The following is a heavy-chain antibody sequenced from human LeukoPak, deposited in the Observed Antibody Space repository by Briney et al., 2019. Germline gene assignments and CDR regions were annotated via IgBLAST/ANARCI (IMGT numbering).Heavy chain of an antibody. J-gene: IGHJ5*02. CDR2: ISYDGSNK. Sequence: HPGGSLRLSCAASGFTFSSYAMHWVRQAPGKGLEWVAVISYDGSNKYYADSVKGRFTISRDNSKNTLYLQMNSLRAEDTAVYYCARGGDIVVVPAAPWFDPWGQGTLVTVSS. V-gene: IGHV3-30-3*01. CDR3: ARGGDIVVVPAAPWFDP. CDR1: GFTFSSYA. D-gene: IGHD2-2*01.